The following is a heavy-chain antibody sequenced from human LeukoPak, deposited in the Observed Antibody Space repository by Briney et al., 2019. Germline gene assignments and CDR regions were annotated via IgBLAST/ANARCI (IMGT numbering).Heavy chain of an antibody. D-gene: IGHD2-2*01. CDR3: AAGYCSSTSCYVPHHDAFDI. CDR1: GYTLTELS. V-gene: IGHV1-24*01. CDR2: FDPEDGET. Sequence: ASVKVSCKVSGYTLTELSMHWVRQAPGKGLEWMGGFDPEDGETIYAQKFQGRVTMTEDTSTDTAYMELSSLRSEDTAVYYCAAGYCSSTSCYVPHHDAFDIWGQGTMVTVSS. J-gene: IGHJ3*02.